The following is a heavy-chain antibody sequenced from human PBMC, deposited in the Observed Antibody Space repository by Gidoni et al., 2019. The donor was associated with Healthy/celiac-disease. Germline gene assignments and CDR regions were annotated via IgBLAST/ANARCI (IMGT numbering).Heavy chain of an antibody. V-gene: IGHV3-30*18. CDR3: AKAWGERWDYDSSGY. CDR1: GFTFRRYG. CDR2: ISYDGSNK. J-gene: IGHJ4*02. Sequence: QVQLVESGGGVVQPGRSLRLSCAASGFTFRRYGMHWVRQAPGKGLEWVAVISYDGSNKYYADSVKGRFTISRDNSKNTLYLQMNSLRAEDTAVYYCAKAWGERWDYDSSGYWGQGTLVTVSS. D-gene: IGHD3-22*01.